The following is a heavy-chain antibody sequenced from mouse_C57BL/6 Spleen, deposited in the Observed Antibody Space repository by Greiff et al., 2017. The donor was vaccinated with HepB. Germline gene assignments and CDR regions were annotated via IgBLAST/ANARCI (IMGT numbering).Heavy chain of an antibody. D-gene: IGHD2-5*01. CDR3: ANSNYGGWFAY. CDR1: GYTFTDYY. J-gene: IGHJ3*01. CDR2: INPYNGGT. V-gene: IGHV1-19*01. Sequence: EVQLQQSGPVLVKPGASVKMSCKASGYTFTDYYMNWVKQSHGKSLEWIGVINPYNGGTSYNQKFKGKATLTVDKSSSTAYMELNSLTSEDSAVYYCANSNYGGWFAYWGQGTLVTVSA.